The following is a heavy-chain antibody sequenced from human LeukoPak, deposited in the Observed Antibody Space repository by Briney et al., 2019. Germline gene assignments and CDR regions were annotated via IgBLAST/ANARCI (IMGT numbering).Heavy chain of an antibody. CDR2: IKQDGSEK. V-gene: IGHV3-7*01. CDR1: GFTFSDYW. J-gene: IGHJ4*02. D-gene: IGHD3-10*01. CDR3: ARAYAGSGSY. Sequence: GGSLRLSCATSGFTFSDYWMTWVRQAPGKGLEWVANIKQDGSEKYYADSVKGRFTISRDNAKNSVYLQMNSLRGDDTAVYYCARAYAGSGSYWGQGTLITVSS.